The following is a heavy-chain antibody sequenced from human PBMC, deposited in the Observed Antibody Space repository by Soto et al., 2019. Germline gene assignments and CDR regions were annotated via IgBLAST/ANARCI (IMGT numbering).Heavy chain of an antibody. J-gene: IGHJ6*02. D-gene: IGHD1-1*01. Sequence: PGGSLRLSCTASGFTFGDYAMSWVRQAPGKGLEWVGFIRSKAYGGTTEYAASVKGRFTISRDDSKSIAYLQMNSMKTEDIAVYSCTREGGTTGTTTSLYYYYYYGMDVWGQGTTVTVYS. CDR1: GFTFGDYA. CDR2: IRSKAYGGTT. CDR3: TREGGTTGTTTSLYYYYYYGMDV. V-gene: IGHV3-49*04.